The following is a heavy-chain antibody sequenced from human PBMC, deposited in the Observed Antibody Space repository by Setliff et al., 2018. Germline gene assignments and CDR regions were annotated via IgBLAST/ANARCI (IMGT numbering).Heavy chain of an antibody. Sequence: PGGSLRLSCAASGFTFRSYAMNWIRQAPGKGLDWVSAISGSGGSTYYADSVKGRFTISRDNSKNTLYLQMNSLRAEDTAVYYCAKARNAGYAGGWYLNYWGQGTLVTVSS. V-gene: IGHV3-23*01. CDR3: AKARNAGYAGGWYLNY. J-gene: IGHJ4*02. CDR1: GFTFRSYA. D-gene: IGHD2-15*01. CDR2: ISGSGGST.